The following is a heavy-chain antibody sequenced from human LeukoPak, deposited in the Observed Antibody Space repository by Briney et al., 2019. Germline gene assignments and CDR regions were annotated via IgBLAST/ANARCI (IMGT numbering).Heavy chain of an antibody. CDR2: FDPENGET. CDR1: GYTFTGYY. V-gene: IGHV1-24*01. Sequence: ASVKVSCKASGYTFTGYYMHWVRQAPGKGLEWMGGFDPENGETIYAQMFQGRVTLTEDRSTDTTYMEMSSLRSEDTAVYYCAKGGSNPGRHNSAWGSMDVWGQGTTVTVSS. D-gene: IGHD3-16*01. J-gene: IGHJ6*02. CDR3: AKGGSNPGRHNSAWGSMDV.